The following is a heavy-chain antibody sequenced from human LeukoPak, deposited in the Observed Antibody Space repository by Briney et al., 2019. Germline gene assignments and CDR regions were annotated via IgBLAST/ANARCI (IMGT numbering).Heavy chain of an antibody. J-gene: IGHJ3*02. CDR3: ALSLPARDAFDI. CDR1: GGTFSIYA. CDR2: IIPILGIA. V-gene: IGHV1-69*04. Sequence: SVNVSCKASGGTFSIYAISWVRQAPGQGLEWMGRIIPILGIANYAQKFQGRVTITADKSTSTAYMELSSLRSEDTAVYYCALSLPARDAFDIWGQGTMVTVSS. D-gene: IGHD3-22*01.